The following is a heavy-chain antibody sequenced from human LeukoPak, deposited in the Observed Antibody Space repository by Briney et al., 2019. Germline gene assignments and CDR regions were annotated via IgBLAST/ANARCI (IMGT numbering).Heavy chain of an antibody. CDR1: GFTFSSYA. CDR2: ISYDGSNK. V-gene: IGHV3-30-3*01. CDR3: ARVRTEWLQDRPDAFDI. Sequence: PGGSLRLSCAASGFTFSSYAMHWVRQAPGKGLEWVAVISYDGSNKYYADSVKGRFTISRDNSKNTLYLQMNSLRAEDTAVYYCARVRTEWLQDRPDAFDIWGQGTMVTVSS. J-gene: IGHJ3*02. D-gene: IGHD5-24*01.